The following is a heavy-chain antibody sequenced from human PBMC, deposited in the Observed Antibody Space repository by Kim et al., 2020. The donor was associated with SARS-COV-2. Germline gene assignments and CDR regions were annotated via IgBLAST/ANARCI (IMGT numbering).Heavy chain of an antibody. J-gene: IGHJ3*02. Sequence: GGSLRLSCATSGFTFSAYDMNWVRRAPGKGLEWLSFITKSSTTIYYADSVKVRFTISRDNAKKSLYLQMNSLRDEDTALYYCVRDRMGGAFDIWGQGTM. CDR3: VRDRMGGAFDI. CDR1: GFTFSAYD. V-gene: IGHV3-48*02. CDR2: ITKSSTTI. D-gene: IGHD3-16*01.